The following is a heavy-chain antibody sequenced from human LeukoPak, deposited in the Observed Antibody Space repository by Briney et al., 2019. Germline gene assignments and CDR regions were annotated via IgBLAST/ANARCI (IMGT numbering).Heavy chain of an antibody. J-gene: IGHJ5*02. CDR3: ARAYDYVWGAP. D-gene: IGHD3-16*01. CDR1: GYSISSGYY. CDR2: ISHSGSP. Sequence: SETLSLTCTVSGYSISSGYYWGWIRQPPGKGLEWIGSISHSGSPYYNPSLKSRVTISVHTSKNQFSLKLSSVTAADTAVYYCARAYDYVWGAPWGQGTLVTVSS. V-gene: IGHV4-38-2*02.